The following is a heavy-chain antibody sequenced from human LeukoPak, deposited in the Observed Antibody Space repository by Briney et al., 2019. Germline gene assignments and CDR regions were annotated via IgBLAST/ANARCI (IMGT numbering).Heavy chain of an antibody. J-gene: IGHJ6*03. CDR2: IYTSGST. Sequence: SQTLSLTCTVSGGSISSGSYYWSWLRQPAGTGLEWIGRIYTSGSTNYNPSLKSRVTISVDTSKNQFSLKLSSVTAADTAVYYCAKDGVWIGEKKANMDIWGKGTTV. CDR1: GGSISSGSYY. CDR3: AKDGVWIGEKKANMDI. D-gene: IGHD3-10*01. V-gene: IGHV4-61*02.